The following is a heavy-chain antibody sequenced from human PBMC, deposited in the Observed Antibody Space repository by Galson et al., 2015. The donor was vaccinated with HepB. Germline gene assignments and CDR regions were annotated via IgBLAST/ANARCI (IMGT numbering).Heavy chain of an antibody. CDR1: GFTFSNYW. CDR2: INSDGSST. V-gene: IGHV3-74*01. J-gene: IGHJ6*02. D-gene: IGHD5-18*01. Sequence: LRLSCAASGFTFSNYWMHWVRQAPGKGLVWVSRINSDGSSTSYADFVKGRFTISRDNAKNTLYLQMNSLRAEDTAVYYCARGGSYGEDYYYGMDVWGQGTTVTVSS. CDR3: ARGGSYGEDYYYGMDV.